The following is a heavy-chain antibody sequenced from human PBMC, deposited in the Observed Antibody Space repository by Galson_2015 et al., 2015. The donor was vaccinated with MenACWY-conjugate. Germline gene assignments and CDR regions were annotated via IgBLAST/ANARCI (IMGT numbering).Heavy chain of an antibody. Sequence: SLRLSCAAPDFIFSSRAMSWVRQPPGKGLEWIGEIYHSGSTNYNPSLKSRVTISVDKSKNQFSLKLSSVTAADTAVYYCARGDSSGYLPNYFDYWGQGTLVTVSS. CDR2: IYHSGST. CDR3: ARGDSSGYLPNYFDY. J-gene: IGHJ4*02. CDR1: DFIFSSRA. V-gene: IGHV4-4*02. D-gene: IGHD3-22*01.